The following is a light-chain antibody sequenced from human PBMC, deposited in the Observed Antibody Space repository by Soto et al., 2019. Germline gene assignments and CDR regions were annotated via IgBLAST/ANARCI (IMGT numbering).Light chain of an antibody. CDR2: EVS. Sequence: QSALTQPASVSGSPGQSITISCTGTSSDVGSYNLVSWYQQHPGKAPKLMIYEVSKRPSGVSNRFSGSKSGNTASLTISGLQAEDEADYYCCSYAGSPYVFGNGTKLTVL. V-gene: IGLV2-23*02. CDR3: CSYAGSPYV. CDR1: SSDVGSYNL. J-gene: IGLJ1*01.